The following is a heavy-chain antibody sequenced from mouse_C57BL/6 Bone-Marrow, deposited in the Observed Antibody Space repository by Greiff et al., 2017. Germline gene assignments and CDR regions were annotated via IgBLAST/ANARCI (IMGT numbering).Heavy chain of an antibody. CDR1: GYTFTSYG. CDR2: IYPRSGNT. Sequence: QVQLQQSGAELARPGASVKLSCKASGYTFTSYGISWVKQRTGQGLEWIGEIYPRSGNTYYNEKFKGKATLTADKSSSTAYMELRSLTSEDSAVYFCARDSNFAWFAYGGQGTLVTVSA. J-gene: IGHJ3*01. V-gene: IGHV1-81*01. CDR3: ARDSNFAWFAY. D-gene: IGHD2-5*01.